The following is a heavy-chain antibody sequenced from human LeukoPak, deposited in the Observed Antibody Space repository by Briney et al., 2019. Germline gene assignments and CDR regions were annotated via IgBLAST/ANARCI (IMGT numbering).Heavy chain of an antibody. V-gene: IGHV4-31*03. CDR2: IYYSGST. CDR3: ARDRGRMGGQYYYYYYGMDV. D-gene: IGHD3-10*01. Sequence: SENLSLTCTVSGGSISSGGYYWSWIRQHPGKGLEWIGYIYYSGSTYYNPSLKSRVTISVDTSKNQFSLKLSSVTAADTAVYYCARDRGRMGGQYYYYYYGMDVWGQGTTVTVSS. CDR1: GGSISSGGYY. J-gene: IGHJ6*02.